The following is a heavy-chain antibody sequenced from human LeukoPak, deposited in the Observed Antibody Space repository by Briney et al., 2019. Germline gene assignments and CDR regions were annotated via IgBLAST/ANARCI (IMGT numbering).Heavy chain of an antibody. J-gene: IGHJ4*02. CDR2: ITGRST. CDR3: ARETVVGATNYFDY. V-gene: IGHV3-23*01. Sequence: GGSLRLSCAASGFTFSDYAMSWVRQAPGKGLEWVSAITGRSTYSADSVKGRFTISRDNSKSTLYLQMNSLRAEDTAVYYCARETVVGATNYFDYWGQGTLVTVSS. CDR1: GFTFSDYA. D-gene: IGHD1-26*01.